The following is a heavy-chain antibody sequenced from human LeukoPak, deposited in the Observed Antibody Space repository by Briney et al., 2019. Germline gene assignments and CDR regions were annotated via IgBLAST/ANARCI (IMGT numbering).Heavy chain of an antibody. CDR1: GGTFSSYA. Sequence: GASVKVSCKASGGTFSSYAISWVRQAPGQGLEWMGGIIPIFGTANYAQKFQGRVTITTDESTSTAYMELSSLRSEDTAVYYCASAVVPAAMALKGSDYYYYYMDVWGKGTTVTVSS. V-gene: IGHV1-69*05. CDR3: ASAVVPAAMALKGSDYYYYYMDV. CDR2: IIPIFGTA. D-gene: IGHD2-2*01. J-gene: IGHJ6*03.